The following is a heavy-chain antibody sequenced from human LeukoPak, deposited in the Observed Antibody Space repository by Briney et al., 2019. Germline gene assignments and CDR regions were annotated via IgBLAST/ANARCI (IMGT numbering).Heavy chain of an antibody. D-gene: IGHD6-13*01. CDR1: GLTFSSYV. CDR2: ISGTGDST. CDR3: AKGSSAVGGGLHADY. V-gene: IGHV3-23*01. Sequence: GGSLRLSCASSGLTFSSYVMTWVRQAPGKGLEWVSGISGTGDSTYYADSVKGRFTISRDNSKNTVYLQMNSLRVEDTAVYYCAKGSSAVGGGLHADYWGQGTLVTVSS. J-gene: IGHJ4*02.